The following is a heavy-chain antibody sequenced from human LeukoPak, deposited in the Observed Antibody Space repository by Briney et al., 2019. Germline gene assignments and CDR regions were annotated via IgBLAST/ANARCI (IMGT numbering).Heavy chain of an antibody. CDR2: ISSSGSTT. V-gene: IGHV3-11*04. J-gene: IGHJ6*02. CDR3: ARDSPLDYYDSSGYPV. Sequence: GGSLRLSCAASGFTFSDYYMSWIRQAPGKGLEWVSYISSSGSTTYYADSVKGRFTISRDNAKNSLYLQMNSLRAEDTAVYYCARDSPLDYYDSSGYPVWGQGTTVTVSS. D-gene: IGHD3-22*01. CDR1: GFTFSDYY.